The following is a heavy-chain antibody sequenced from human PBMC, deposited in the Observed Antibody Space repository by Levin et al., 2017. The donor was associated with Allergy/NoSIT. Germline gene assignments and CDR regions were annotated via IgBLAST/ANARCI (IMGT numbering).Heavy chain of an antibody. D-gene: IGHD2-21*01. J-gene: IGHJ6*02. CDR2: IRSKANNYAT. Sequence: ETLSLTCAASGFTFSGSAMHWVRQASGKGLEWVGRIRSKANNYATAYAASVKGRFTISRDDSKNTAYLQMNSLKTDDTAVYYCSRLGGDKVDGMDVWGQGTTVTVSS. V-gene: IGHV3-73*01. CDR3: SRLGGDKVDGMDV. CDR1: GFTFSGSA.